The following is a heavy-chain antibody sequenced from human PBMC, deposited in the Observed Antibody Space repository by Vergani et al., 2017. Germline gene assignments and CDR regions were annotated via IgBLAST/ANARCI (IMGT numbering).Heavy chain of an antibody. J-gene: IGHJ6*03. Sequence: QVQLAESGGGRVQPGRSLRLSCAASGFSFSSHAIHWVRQAPGKGLEWVAVISNDGSKKYYADSVKGRFTISRDNSKNTLDLQMNSLRTQDTAVYYCAKAGSGTSGSLQSNFDMDVWVKGTTVTVS. D-gene: IGHD3-10*01. CDR3: AKAGSGTSGSLQSNFDMDV. V-gene: IGHV3-30*18. CDR1: GFSFSSHA. CDR2: ISNDGSKK.